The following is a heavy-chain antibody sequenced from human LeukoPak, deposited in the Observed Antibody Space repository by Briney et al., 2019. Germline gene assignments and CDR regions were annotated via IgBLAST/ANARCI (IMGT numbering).Heavy chain of an antibody. D-gene: IGHD3-9*01. CDR3: ARQLYYDILTGYFDY. Sequence: SETLSLTCTVSVGSFSSYYWSWIRQPPGKGLEWFGYIYYSGSTNYNPSLKSRVTISVDTSKNQFSLKLSSVTAADTAVYYCARQLYYDILTGYFDYWGQGTLVTVSS. J-gene: IGHJ4*02. V-gene: IGHV4-59*08. CDR2: IYYSGST. CDR1: VGSFSSYY.